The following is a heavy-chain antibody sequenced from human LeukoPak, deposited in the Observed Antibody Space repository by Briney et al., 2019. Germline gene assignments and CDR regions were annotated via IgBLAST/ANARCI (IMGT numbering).Heavy chain of an antibody. V-gene: IGHV3-74*01. Sequence: GGSLRLSCAASGFTFSTYWMHWVRQVPGKGLVWVSRINSDESRTNYADSEKGRFTISRDNAKNTLYLHMNSLRAEDTAVYYCAANFNYWGQGTLVTVSS. J-gene: IGHJ4*02. CDR2: INSDESRT. CDR1: GFTFSTYW. CDR3: AANFNY.